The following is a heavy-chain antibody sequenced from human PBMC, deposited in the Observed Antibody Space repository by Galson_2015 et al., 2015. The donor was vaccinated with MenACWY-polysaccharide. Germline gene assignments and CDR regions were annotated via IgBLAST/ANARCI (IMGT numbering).Heavy chain of an antibody. CDR2: ITDSGSST. Sequence: SLRLSCAVSGFTFSSYVMSWVRQAPGRGLEWVSSITDSGSSTFYVDSVKGRFTISRDNSKNTLFLQMNSLRADDTAVYSCAKGGREVDNWPDPSGQGALVTASS. D-gene: IGHD1-26*01. CDR3: AKGGREVDNWPDP. J-gene: IGHJ5*02. CDR1: GFTFSSYV. V-gene: IGHV3-23*01.